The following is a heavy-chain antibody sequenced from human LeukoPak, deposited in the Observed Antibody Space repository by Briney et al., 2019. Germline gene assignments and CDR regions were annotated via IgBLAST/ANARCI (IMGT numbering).Heavy chain of an antibody. CDR3: ARRRVGFSRTMVRGVTFFDY. V-gene: IGHV4-34*01. D-gene: IGHD3-10*01. Sequence: SETLSLTCAVYGGSFSGYYWSWIRQPPGKGLEWIGEINHSGGTNYNPSLKSRVTISVDTSKNQFSLKLSSVTAADTAVYYCARRRVGFSRTMVRGVTFFDYWGQGTLVTVSS. CDR2: INHSGGT. J-gene: IGHJ4*02. CDR1: GGSFSGYY.